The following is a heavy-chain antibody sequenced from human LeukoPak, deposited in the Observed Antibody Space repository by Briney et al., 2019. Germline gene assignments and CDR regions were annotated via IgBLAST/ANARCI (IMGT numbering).Heavy chain of an antibody. Sequence: PGRSLRLSCAASGITFSTSWMHWVRQAPGKGLVWVSRIYRDGSSTTYADSVKGRFTISRDNAKNTLYLQMNSLRAEDTAVYYCTRDRAYGWFDPWGQGTLVTVSS. V-gene: IGHV3-74*01. CDR1: GITFSTSW. J-gene: IGHJ5*02. CDR2: IYRDGSST. CDR3: TRDRAYGWFDP. D-gene: IGHD3-10*01.